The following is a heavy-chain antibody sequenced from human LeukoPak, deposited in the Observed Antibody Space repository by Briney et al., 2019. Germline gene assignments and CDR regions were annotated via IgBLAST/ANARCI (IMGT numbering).Heavy chain of an antibody. CDR2: TYPGDSDT. D-gene: IGHD3-22*01. CDR1: GYSFTSYW. CDR3: AIENYYDSSGYYYPEFDY. Sequence: GESLKISRKGSGYSFTSYWIGWVRQMPGKGLEWMGITYPGDSDTRYSPSFQGQVTISADKSISTAYLQLSSLKASDTAMYYCAIENYYDSSGYYYPEFDYWGQGTLVTVSS. J-gene: IGHJ4*02. V-gene: IGHV5-51*03.